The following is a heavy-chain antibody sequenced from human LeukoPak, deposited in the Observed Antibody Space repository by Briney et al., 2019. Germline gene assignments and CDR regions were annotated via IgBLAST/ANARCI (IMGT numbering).Heavy chain of an antibody. CDR3: ARADSSHPYYFDY. J-gene: IGHJ4*02. CDR1: GYTFTSYY. D-gene: IGHD6-6*01. V-gene: IGHV1-46*01. CDR2: INPSGGST. Sequence: ASLKVSCKASGYTFTSYYMHWVPQAPGQKPEWIGIINPSGGSTSYAQKFQGRVTMTRDMSTSTVYMELSSLRSEDTAVYYCARADSSHPYYFDYWGQGTLVTVSS.